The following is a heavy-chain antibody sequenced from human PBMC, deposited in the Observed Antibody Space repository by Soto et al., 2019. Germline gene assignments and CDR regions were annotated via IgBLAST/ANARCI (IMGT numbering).Heavy chain of an antibody. CDR1: GGSISNYY. D-gene: IGHD5-18*01. J-gene: IGHJ4*02. V-gene: IGHV4-59*01. CDR3: ARDHPHSYGVYYFDY. Sequence: SETLSLTCTVSGGSISNYYWNWIRQSPGRGLEWIGYIYSSGSTHYNPSLQNRVTISIDTSKNQVSLNVNSVTAADTAVYYCARDHPHSYGVYYFDYWGQGTPVTVSS. CDR2: IYSSGST.